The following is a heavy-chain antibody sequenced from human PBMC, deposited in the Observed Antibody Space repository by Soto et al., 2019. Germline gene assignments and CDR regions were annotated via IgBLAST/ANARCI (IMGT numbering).Heavy chain of an antibody. CDR2: INPNNGGT. CDR3: ARGEGITIFGVVHNWFDP. J-gene: IGHJ5*02. CDR1: GYPFTDYY. V-gene: IGHV1-2*02. D-gene: IGHD3-3*01. Sequence: ASVKVSCKTSGYPFTDYYLHWVRQAPGQGPEWMGWINPNNGGTNYAQRFQGRVTMTRDTSISTAYMEVSRLRSDDTAVYYCARGEGITIFGVVHNWFDPWGQGTLVTVSS.